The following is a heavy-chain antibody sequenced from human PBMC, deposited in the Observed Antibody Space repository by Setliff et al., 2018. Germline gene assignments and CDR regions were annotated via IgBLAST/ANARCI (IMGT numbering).Heavy chain of an antibody. CDR1: GGSISSGSYY. V-gene: IGHV4-61*02. CDR3: AKELIEVLMTGLEF. Sequence: SETLSLTCAVSGGSISSGSYYWSWIRQPAGKGLEWVGRLHTSGSTNYNPSLKSRVTISVDTSRNQFSLKLSSLTAADTAVYFCAKELIEVLMTGLEFWGQGAMVTVSS. CDR2: LHTSGST. D-gene: IGHD3-22*01. J-gene: IGHJ4*02.